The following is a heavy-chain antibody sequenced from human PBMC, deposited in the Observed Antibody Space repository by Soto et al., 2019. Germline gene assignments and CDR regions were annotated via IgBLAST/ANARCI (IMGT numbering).Heavy chain of an antibody. J-gene: IGHJ4*02. D-gene: IGHD2-15*01. Sequence: EVQLVESGGGLVQPGGSLRLSCVASGFTFSSYAMHWVRHAPGKGLEYVSAISSHGGSTYYAKSVKGRFTISRDNSKNTLYLHMGSLRAEDMAVYYCVRTDTLDYWGQGTLVTVSS. V-gene: IGHV3-64*01. CDR3: VRTDTLDY. CDR1: GFTFSSYA. CDR2: ISSHGGST.